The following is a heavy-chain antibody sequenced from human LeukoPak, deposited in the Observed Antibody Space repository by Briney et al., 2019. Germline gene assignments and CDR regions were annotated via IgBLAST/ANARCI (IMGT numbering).Heavy chain of an antibody. CDR2: IIPIIGTA. V-gene: IGHV1-69*05. CDR3: ARGGVAADVPIDY. D-gene: IGHD2-15*01. Sequence: SVKVSCKASGGTFSSYAISWVRQAPGQGLEWRGGIIPIIGTANYAQKFQGRVTITTDESTSTAYMELSSLRSEDTAVYYCARGGVAADVPIDYWGQGTLVTVSS. J-gene: IGHJ4*02. CDR1: GGTFSSYA.